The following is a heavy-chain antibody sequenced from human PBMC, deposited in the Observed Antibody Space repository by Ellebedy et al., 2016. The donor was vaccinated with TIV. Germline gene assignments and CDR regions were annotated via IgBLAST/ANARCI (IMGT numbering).Heavy chain of an antibody. D-gene: IGHD3-10*01. Sequence: GGSLRLSCAASGFTFGSYGMHWVRQTPGKGLEWVAYISYDGSEKSHADSVKGRFTISRDKSKNTLYLQMNSLRAEDTAVYYCAKELAYGHGGYFDYWGQGTLVTVSS. CDR1: GFTFGSYG. CDR2: ISYDGSEK. V-gene: IGHV3-30*18. J-gene: IGHJ4*02. CDR3: AKELAYGHGGYFDY.